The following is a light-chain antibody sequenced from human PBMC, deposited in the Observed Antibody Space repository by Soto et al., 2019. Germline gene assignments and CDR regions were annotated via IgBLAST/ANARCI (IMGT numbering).Light chain of an antibody. CDR1: QSVSSN. J-gene: IGKJ2*01. CDR2: GAS. CDR3: QQYNNWPYT. V-gene: IGKV3-15*01. Sequence: EIVMTQSPATLSVSPGDRATLSCRASQSVSSNLAWYQQKPGQAPRLLIYGASTRATGIPARFRGSGSGTEFTLTISNPQSEDFAVYYCQQYNNWPYTLGEGTKLEIK.